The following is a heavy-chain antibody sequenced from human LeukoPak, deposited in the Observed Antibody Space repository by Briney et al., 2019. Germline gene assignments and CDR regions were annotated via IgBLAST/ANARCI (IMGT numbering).Heavy chain of an antibody. V-gene: IGHV1-69*13. J-gene: IGHJ6*03. CDR1: GYTFTGYY. D-gene: IGHD3-10*01. Sequence: SVKVSCKASGYTFTGYYMHWVRQAPGQGLEWMGGIIPIFGTANYAQKFQGRVTITADESTSTAYMELSSLRSEDTAVYYCARAPFVVRGYYYYYMDVWGKGTTVTISS. CDR3: ARAPFVVRGYYYYYMDV. CDR2: IIPIFGTA.